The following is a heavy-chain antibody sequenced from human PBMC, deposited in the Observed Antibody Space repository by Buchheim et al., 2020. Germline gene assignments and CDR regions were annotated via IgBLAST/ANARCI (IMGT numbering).Heavy chain of an antibody. Sequence: QVQLQESGPGLVKPSETLSLTCTVSGGSISSYYWSWIRQPPGKGLDWIGYIYYSGSTNYNPSLKSRVTISVDPFKNQFSLKLSSVTAADTAVYYCAREGYYSDSSGYSNWFDPWGQGTL. CDR3: AREGYYSDSSGYSNWFDP. D-gene: IGHD3-22*01. J-gene: IGHJ5*02. V-gene: IGHV4-59*01. CDR1: GGSISSYY. CDR2: IYYSGST.